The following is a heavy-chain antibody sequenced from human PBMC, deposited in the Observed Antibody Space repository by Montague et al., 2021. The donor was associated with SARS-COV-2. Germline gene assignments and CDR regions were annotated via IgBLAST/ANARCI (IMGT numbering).Heavy chain of an antibody. CDR2: IYYSGST. D-gene: IGHD3-3*01. CDR1: GGSISSYY. V-gene: IGHV4-59*01. Sequence: SETLSLTCTVSGGSISSYYWSWIRQPPGKGLEWIGYIYYSGSTNYNPSLKSRVTISVDTSKNQFSLKLSSVTAADTAVYYCAGTYYDFWSGFIHYYYMDVWGKGTTVTLSS. CDR3: AGTYYDFWSGFIHYYYMDV. J-gene: IGHJ6*03.